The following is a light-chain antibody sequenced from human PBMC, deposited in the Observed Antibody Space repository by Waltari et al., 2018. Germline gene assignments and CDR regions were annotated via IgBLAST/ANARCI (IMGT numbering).Light chain of an antibody. CDR3: QHYDSAPWT. CDR1: QGISSW. CDR2: KAS. J-gene: IGKJ1*01. V-gene: IGKV1D-16*02. Sequence: DIQMNQAPSSLSASVGDRVTITCRARQGISSWLAWYQQKPGKAPKLLIYKASSLQGGVPSRFSGSGSGTDFTLTISSLQPEDFATYYCQHYDSAPWTFGQGTKVEIK.